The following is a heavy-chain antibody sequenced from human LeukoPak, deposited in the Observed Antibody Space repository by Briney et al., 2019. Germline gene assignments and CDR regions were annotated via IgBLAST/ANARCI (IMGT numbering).Heavy chain of an antibody. CDR1: GYTFTSYY. CDR2: INPSGGST. CDR3: ARLSWFDP. J-gene: IGHJ5*02. V-gene: IGHV1-46*01. Sequence: ASVKVSCKASGYTFTSYYMHWVXXXXGQGLEWMGIINPSGGSTSYAQKFQGXVTXXXDTSTSTVYMELSSLRSEDTAVYYCARLSWFDPWGQGTLVTVSS.